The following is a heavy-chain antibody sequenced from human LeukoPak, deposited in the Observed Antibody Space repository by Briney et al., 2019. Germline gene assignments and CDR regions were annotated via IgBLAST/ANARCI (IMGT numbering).Heavy chain of an antibody. J-gene: IGHJ4*02. V-gene: IGHV3-23*01. D-gene: IGHD2-21*01. CDR2: ISGSGGST. CDR3: AKNRALHEIDY. Sequence: SGGSLRLSCAASGFAFSTYVMSWVRQAPGKGLEWVSGISGSGGSTYYADSVKGRFTISRDNSKNTLYLQMNSLIAGDTAIYYCAKNRALHEIDYWGQGTLVTVSS. CDR1: GFAFSTYV.